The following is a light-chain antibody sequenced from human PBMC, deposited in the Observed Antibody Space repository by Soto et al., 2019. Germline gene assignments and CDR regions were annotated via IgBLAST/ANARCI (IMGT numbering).Light chain of an antibody. Sequence: QSVLTQPPSASGSPGQSVIISCTGTSSDVGGYNYVSWYQQHPGKAPKLMIYEVSERPSGVPDRFSGSKSGNTASLTVSGLQAEDEADYYCSSYAGSNNLVFGGGTKLTVL. V-gene: IGLV2-8*01. CDR3: SSYAGSNNLV. J-gene: IGLJ3*02. CDR2: EVS. CDR1: SSDVGGYNY.